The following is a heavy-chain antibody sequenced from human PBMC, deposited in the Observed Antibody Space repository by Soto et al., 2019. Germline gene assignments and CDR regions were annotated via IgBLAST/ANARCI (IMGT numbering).Heavy chain of an antibody. D-gene: IGHD6-19*01. CDR3: ARARVYSSGWSGEDYYYGMDV. V-gene: IGHV3-11*01. J-gene: IGHJ6*02. Sequence: WGSLGLSCAASGFTFRNYVVSVIFQAPGKGLEWVSYISSSGSTIYYADSVKGRFTISRDNAKNSLYLQMNSLRAEDTAVYYCARARVYSSGWSGEDYYYGMDVWGQGTLVTVSS. CDR2: ISSSGSTI. CDR1: GFTFRNYV.